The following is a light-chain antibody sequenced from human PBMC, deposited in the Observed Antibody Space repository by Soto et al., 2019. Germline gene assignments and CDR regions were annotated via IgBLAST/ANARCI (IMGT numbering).Light chain of an antibody. Sequence: EIVLTQSRVTLSLSPGERATXACRASQSVSNNYLAWYQQKPGQAPRXLIYGASNRATGIQDRFSGSGSGTEFTLTIRRLEPEDFAVYYCKQYGSSGTCGQGTKVDIK. J-gene: IGKJ1*01. CDR1: QSVSNNY. CDR3: KQYGSSGT. V-gene: IGKV3-20*01. CDR2: GAS.